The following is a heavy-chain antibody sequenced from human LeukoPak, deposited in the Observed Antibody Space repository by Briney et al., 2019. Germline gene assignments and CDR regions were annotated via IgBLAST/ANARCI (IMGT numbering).Heavy chain of an antibody. CDR3: ARGGRRGYFDY. CDR2: IYYSGST. J-gene: IGHJ4*02. CDR1: GGSISSGGYY. D-gene: IGHD3-16*01. Sequence: SQTLSLTCAVSGGSISSGGYYWSWIRQPPGKGLEWIGYIYYSGSTNYNPSLKSRVTISVDTSKNQFSLKLSSVTAADTAVYYCARGGRRGYFDYWGQGTLVTVSS. V-gene: IGHV4-61*08.